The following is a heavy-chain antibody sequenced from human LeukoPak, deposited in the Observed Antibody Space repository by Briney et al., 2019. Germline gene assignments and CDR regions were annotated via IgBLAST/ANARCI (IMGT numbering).Heavy chain of an antibody. D-gene: IGHD3-10*01. J-gene: IGHJ4*02. V-gene: IGHV3-30*18. CDR1: GFTFSSYG. Sequence: GGSLRLSCAASGFTFSSYGMHWGRQAPGKGLEWVAVISYDGSNKYYADSVKGRFTISRDNSKNTLYLQMNSLRAEDTAVYYCAKDSSRGVFDYWGQGTLVTVSS. CDR3: AKDSSRGVFDY. CDR2: ISYDGSNK.